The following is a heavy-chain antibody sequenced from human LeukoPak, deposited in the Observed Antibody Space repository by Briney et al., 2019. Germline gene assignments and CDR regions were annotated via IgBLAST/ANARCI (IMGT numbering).Heavy chain of an antibody. Sequence: GGSLRLSCAASGFTFSNAWMSWVRQAPGKGLEWVGRIKSKTDGGTTDYAAPVKGRFTISRDDSKNTLYLQMNSLKTEDTAVYYCLRDAAGLYDAFDIRGQGSMVTVSS. CDR2: IKSKTDGGTT. CDR1: GFTFSNAW. D-gene: IGHD6-19*01. CDR3: LRDAAGLYDAFDI. J-gene: IGHJ3*02. V-gene: IGHV3-15*01.